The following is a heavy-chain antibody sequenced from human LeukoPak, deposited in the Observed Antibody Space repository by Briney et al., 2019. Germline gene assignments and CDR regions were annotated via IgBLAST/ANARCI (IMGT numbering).Heavy chain of an antibody. CDR3: ARGPGPIAGAKNPFDI. D-gene: IGHD1-26*01. J-gene: IGHJ3*02. CDR1: GFTFSAYA. V-gene: IGHV3-30*01. CDR2: ISYDGSNK. Sequence: GRSLRLSCAASGFTFSAYAMHWVRQAPGKGLEWVAVISYDGSNKYYADSVKGRFTISGDKSKDTLYLQMNSLRPEDTAVYYCARGPGPIAGAKNPFDIWGQGTWSPSPQ.